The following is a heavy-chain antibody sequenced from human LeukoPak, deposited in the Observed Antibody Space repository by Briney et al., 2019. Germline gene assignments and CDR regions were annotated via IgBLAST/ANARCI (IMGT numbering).Heavy chain of an antibody. CDR2: MNPNIGNT. CDR1: GYTFTSFD. CDR3: ASPFSGTAAFDI. V-gene: IGHV1-8*01. Sequence: ASVRVSCKASGYTFTSFDINRVRQATGQGLEWMGWMNPNIGNTGYAQKFQGRVTMTRNTSISTAYMELSSLRSEDTAVYYCASPFSGTAAFDIWGQGTMVTVSS. D-gene: IGHD2-15*01. J-gene: IGHJ3*02.